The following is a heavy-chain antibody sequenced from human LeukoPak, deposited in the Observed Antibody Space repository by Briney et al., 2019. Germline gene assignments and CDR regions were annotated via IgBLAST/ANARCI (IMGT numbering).Heavy chain of an antibody. CDR2: INPNSGGT. D-gene: IGHD3-10*01. V-gene: IGHV1-2*02. CDR1: GYTFTGYY. J-gene: IGHJ4*02. CDR3: ARGGGRITMVRGVLPIFDY. Sequence: GASVKVSCKASGYTFTGYYMHWVRQAPGQGLEWMGWINPNSGGTNYAQKFQGRVTMTRDTSISTAYMELSRLRSDDTAVYYCARGGGRITMVRGVLPIFDYWGQGTLVTVSS.